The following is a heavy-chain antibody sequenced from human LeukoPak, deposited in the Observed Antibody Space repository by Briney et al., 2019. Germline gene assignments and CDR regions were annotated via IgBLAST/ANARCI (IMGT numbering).Heavy chain of an antibody. D-gene: IGHD2-2*01. CDR2: INHSGST. J-gene: IGHJ2*01. V-gene: IGHV4-34*01. CDR1: GGSLSGYY. Sequence: ASETLSLTCTVYGGSLSGYYWNWIRQPPGKGLEWIGEINHSGSTGYNPSLKSRVTISVETSRNQFSLKLTSVTAADTAVYYCAREYCSSTACYWYFDLWGRGTLVTVSS. CDR3: AREYCSSTACYWYFDL.